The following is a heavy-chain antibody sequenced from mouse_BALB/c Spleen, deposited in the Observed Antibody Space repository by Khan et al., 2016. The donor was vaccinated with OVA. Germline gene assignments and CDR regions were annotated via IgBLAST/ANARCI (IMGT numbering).Heavy chain of an antibody. CDR3: AKFTPVYYSVDY. D-gene: IGHD1-1*01. V-gene: IGHV2-3*01. J-gene: IGHJ4*01. Sequence: VELVQSGPGLEAPSQSLSITCTVSGFTLTSYGVNWVRQPPGKGLEWLGVIWGDGGTNYYSNLKYRLIICKDNSQSPVFLQLNSLQTDDTATYYCAKFTPVYYSVDYWGQGTSVTVSS. CDR2: IWGDGGT. CDR1: GFTLTSYG.